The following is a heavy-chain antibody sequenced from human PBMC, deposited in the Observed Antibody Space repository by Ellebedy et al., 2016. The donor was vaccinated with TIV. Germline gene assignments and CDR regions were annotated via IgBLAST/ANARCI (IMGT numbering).Heavy chain of an antibody. Sequence: PGGSLRLSCAASGFTFRSYWMSWVRQAPGKGLEWVANIKQDGSEKYYVDSVKGRFTISRDNAKNSLYLQMNSLRAEETAVYYCARDGIELMVYPNSRFDSWGQGTLVTVSS. V-gene: IGHV3-7*01. CDR3: ARDGIELMVYPNSRFDS. J-gene: IGHJ4*02. D-gene: IGHD2-8*01. CDR1: GFTFRSYW. CDR2: IKQDGSEK.